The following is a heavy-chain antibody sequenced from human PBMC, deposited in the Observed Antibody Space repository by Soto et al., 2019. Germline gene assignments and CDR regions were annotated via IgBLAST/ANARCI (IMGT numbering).Heavy chain of an antibody. V-gene: IGHV1-3*01. CDR1: GKIFTAKT. CDR3: ALVVAYFPYLVT. CDR2: IVAANGHT. D-gene: IGHD2-15*01. J-gene: IGHJ4*02. Sequence: QVQLVQSGAEVREPGASLKLSCEVSGKIFTAKTIHWVRQAPGQKFEWMGWIVAANGHTKHSQHFQGRVTITRDTSTTIVYMEPTTLRSSDTGLYFGALVVAYFPYLVTWAQRTLVTITS.